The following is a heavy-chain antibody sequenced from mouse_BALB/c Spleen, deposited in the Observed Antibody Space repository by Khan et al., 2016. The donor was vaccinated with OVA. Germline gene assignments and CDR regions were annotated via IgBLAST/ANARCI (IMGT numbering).Heavy chain of an antibody. Sequence: EVELVESGGGLVKPGGSLKFSCAASGFTFINYAMSWVRQTPEQRLEWVATISSGGSYTYYPDSVKGRSTISRDNANNTLNLQMNSLRSEATAIYYCARTPGYNGSYSFDYWGQGTTLTVSS. CDR1: GFTFINYA. V-gene: IGHV5-9-3*01. CDR3: ARTPGYNGSYSFDY. J-gene: IGHJ2*01. CDR2: ISSGGSYT. D-gene: IGHD1-3*01.